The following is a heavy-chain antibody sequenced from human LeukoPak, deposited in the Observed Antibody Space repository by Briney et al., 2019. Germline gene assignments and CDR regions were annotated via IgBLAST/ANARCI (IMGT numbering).Heavy chain of an antibody. CDR3: ARGRWTKRQRGVYYFDY. CDR1: GYTFTSYD. CDR2: MNPNSGNT. Sequence: ASVKVSCKASGYTFTSYDINWVRQATGQGLEWMGWMNPNSGNTGYAQKFQGRVTMTRNTSISTAYVELSSLRSEDTAVYYCARGRWTKRQRGVYYFDYWGQGTLVTVSS. V-gene: IGHV1-8*01. J-gene: IGHJ4*02. D-gene: IGHD3/OR15-3a*01.